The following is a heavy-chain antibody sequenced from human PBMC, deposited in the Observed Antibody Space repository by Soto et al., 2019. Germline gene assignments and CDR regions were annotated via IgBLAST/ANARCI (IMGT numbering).Heavy chain of an antibody. CDR2: IYYSGST. CDR1: GGSISSYY. V-gene: IGHV4-59*01. J-gene: IGHJ3*02. CDR3: ARGEEYPLYAFDI. Sequence: SETLSLTCTVSGGSISSYYWSWIRQPPGKGLEWIGYIYYSGSTNYNPSLKSRVTISVDTSKNQFSLKLSSVTAADTAVYYCARGEEYPLYAFDIWGQGTMVTVSS.